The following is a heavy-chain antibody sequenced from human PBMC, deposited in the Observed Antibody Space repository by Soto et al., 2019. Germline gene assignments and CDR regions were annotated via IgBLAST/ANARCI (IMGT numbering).Heavy chain of an antibody. Sequence: QVQLVQSGGEVKKPGASVKVSCKASGNTFMSYGFSWVRQAPGQGLEWMGWISAYNGKTDYAQKVQVRVIMTRDTVTSTVYREITSLTSDDTAVYFCARHGVGSFWYFDIWGRGTLVSVSS. V-gene: IGHV1-18*01. D-gene: IGHD1-26*01. CDR1: GNTFMSYG. CDR3: ARHGVGSFWYFDI. CDR2: ISAYNGKT. J-gene: IGHJ2*01.